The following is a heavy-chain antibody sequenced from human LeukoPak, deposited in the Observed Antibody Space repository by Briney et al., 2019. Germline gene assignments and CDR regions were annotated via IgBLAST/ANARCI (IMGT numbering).Heavy chain of an antibody. CDR3: ARDPSVWTSEMSALDI. CDR1: GGSISSGDYY. D-gene: IGHD5-24*01. Sequence: PSQTLSLTCTVSGGSISSGDYYWTWIRQTPGKGLEWIGYIFYSGSTDYNPSLRSRVSISVDTSKNQFSLNVTSVTPADTGVYYCARDPSVWTSEMSALDIWGQGTMLTVSS. CDR2: IFYSGST. V-gene: IGHV4-30-4*08. J-gene: IGHJ3*02.